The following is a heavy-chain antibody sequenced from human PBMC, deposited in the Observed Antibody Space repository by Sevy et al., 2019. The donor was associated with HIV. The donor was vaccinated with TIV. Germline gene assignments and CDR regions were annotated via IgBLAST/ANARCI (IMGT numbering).Heavy chain of an antibody. V-gene: IGHV1-18*01. CDR2: ISPHNGDT. CDR3: ARAYCSGGRCYSLAY. CDR1: GYTFSTYR. Sequence: ASVKVSCKISGYTFSTYRITWVRQAPGQGLEWMGWISPHNGDTNYAQTLQDRITMITDTSTNTAFMELTSLRSDDTAVYYCARAYCSGGRCYSLAYWGQGTLVTVSS. J-gene: IGHJ4*02. D-gene: IGHD2-15*01.